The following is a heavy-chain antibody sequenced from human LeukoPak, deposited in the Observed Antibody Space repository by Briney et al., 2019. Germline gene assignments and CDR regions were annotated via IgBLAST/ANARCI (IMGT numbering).Heavy chain of an antibody. CDR3: ASLRAHDYGDVSDY. D-gene: IGHD4-17*01. CDR2: INHSGST. V-gene: IGHV4-34*01. CDR1: GYSISTGYY. J-gene: IGHJ4*02. Sequence: SETLSLTCTVSGYSISTGYYWSWIRQPPGKGLEWIGEINHSGSTNYNPSLKSRVTISVDTSKNQFSLKLSSVTAADTAVYYCASLRAHDYGDVSDYWGQGTLVTVSS.